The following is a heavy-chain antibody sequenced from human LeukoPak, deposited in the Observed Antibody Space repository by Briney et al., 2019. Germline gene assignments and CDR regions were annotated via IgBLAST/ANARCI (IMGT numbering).Heavy chain of an antibody. D-gene: IGHD6-13*01. V-gene: IGHV1-69*04. CDR2: ITPILGIA. Sequence: GASVKVSCKASGGTFSSYAISWVRQAPGQGLEWMGRITPILGIANYAQKFQGRVTITADKSTSTAYMELSSLRSEDTAVYYCARDPIAAAGRFDYWGQGTLVTVSS. CDR3: ARDPIAAAGRFDY. CDR1: GGTFSSYA. J-gene: IGHJ4*02.